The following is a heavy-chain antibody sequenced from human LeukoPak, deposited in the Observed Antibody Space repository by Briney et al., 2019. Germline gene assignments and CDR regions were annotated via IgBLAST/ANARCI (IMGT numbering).Heavy chain of an antibody. J-gene: IGHJ3*02. D-gene: IGHD6-13*01. Sequence: GPSVKVSCKASGYTFTNHDFNWMRQATGQGLEWMGWMNPNSGSTGNAQKFQGRGNMTSDTSLSTAYMEVSSLTSDDTAVEYCARDGREAAAADDPLDIRRQGTTATVSS. V-gene: IGHV1-8*01. CDR3: ARDGREAAAADDPLDI. CDR1: GYTFTNHD. CDR2: MNPNSGST.